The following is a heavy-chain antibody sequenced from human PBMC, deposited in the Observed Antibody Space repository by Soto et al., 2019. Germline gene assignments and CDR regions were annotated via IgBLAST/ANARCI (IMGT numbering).Heavy chain of an antibody. V-gene: IGHV4-59*01. Sequence: TLSLTCTVSGGSISSYYWSCIRQPPGKGLEWIGYIYYSGSTNYNPSLKSRVTISVDTSKNQFSLKLSSVTAADTAVYYCARGVQPVGLAYYDFWSGYTRYYFDYWGQGTLVTVSS. CDR2: IYYSGST. D-gene: IGHD3-3*01. J-gene: IGHJ4*02. CDR3: ARGVQPVGLAYYDFWSGYTRYYFDY. CDR1: GGSISSYY.